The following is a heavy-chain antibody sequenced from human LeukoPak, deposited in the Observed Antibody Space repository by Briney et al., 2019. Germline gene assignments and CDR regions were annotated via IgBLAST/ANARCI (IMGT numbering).Heavy chain of an antibody. CDR3: ARETSVEMATIYDY. D-gene: IGHD5-24*01. V-gene: IGHV3-74*01. Sequence: GGSLRLSCAASGFTFSSYGMHWVRQAPGKGLVWVSRINSDGSSTSYADSVKGRFTISRDNAKNTLYLQMNSLRAGDTAVYYCARETSVEMATIYDYWGQGTLVTVSS. J-gene: IGHJ4*02. CDR1: GFTFSSYG. CDR2: INSDGSST.